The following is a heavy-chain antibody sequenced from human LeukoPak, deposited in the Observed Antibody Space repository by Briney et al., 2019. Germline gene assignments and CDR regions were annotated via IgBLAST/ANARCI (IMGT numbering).Heavy chain of an antibody. Sequence: ASVKVSCKASGYTFISYYIHWVRQAPGQGLEWMGIINPNGGSTSYAQKFQGRVTMTRDTSTSTVYMELSSLRSEDTAVYYCARDPHSSGFPVGFWFDPWGQGTLVTVSS. D-gene: IGHD3-3*01. CDR2: INPNGGST. CDR1: GYTFISYY. V-gene: IGHV1-46*01. J-gene: IGHJ5*02. CDR3: ARDPHSSGFPVGFWFDP.